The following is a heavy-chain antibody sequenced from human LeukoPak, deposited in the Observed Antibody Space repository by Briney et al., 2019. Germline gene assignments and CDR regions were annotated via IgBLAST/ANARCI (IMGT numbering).Heavy chain of an antibody. CDR2: IYSGGDT. D-gene: IGHD6-19*01. CDR3: ATSPVTGMIYFDY. Sequence: GGSLRLSCAASGFTVSNYYMSWVRQAPGKGLEWVSVIYSGGDTYYADSVKGRFTISRDNSKNTLYLQVNNLRAEDTAVYYCATSPVTGMIYFDYWGQGTLVTVSS. J-gene: IGHJ4*02. V-gene: IGHV3-66*01. CDR1: GFTVSNYY.